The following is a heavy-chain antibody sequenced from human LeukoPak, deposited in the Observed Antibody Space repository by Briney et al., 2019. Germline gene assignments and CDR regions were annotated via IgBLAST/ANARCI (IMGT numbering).Heavy chain of an antibody. D-gene: IGHD2-15*01. CDR1: GGSISSYY. J-gene: IGHJ4*02. CDR3: AREGWDIYYFDY. Sequence: SETLSLTCTVSGGSISSYYWSWIRQPPGKGLEWIGYIYYSGSTYYNPSLKSRVTKSVDTSKNQFSLKLSSVTAADTAVYYCAREGWDIYYFDYWGQGTLVTVSS. V-gene: IGHV4-59*12. CDR2: IYYSGST.